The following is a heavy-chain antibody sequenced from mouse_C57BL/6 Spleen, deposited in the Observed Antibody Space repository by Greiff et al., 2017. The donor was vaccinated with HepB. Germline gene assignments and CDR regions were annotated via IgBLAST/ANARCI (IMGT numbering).Heavy chain of an antibody. J-gene: IGHJ2*01. CDR2: ISTYYGDT. Sequence: VQLQQSGPELVRPGVSVKISCKGSGYTFTDYAMHWVKQSHAKSLEWIGVISTYYGDTNYNGKFKGKATLTADKSSSTAYMPLSSLTSEDSAVYFCARRGYDYPFDYWGQGTTLTVSS. V-gene: IGHV1-67*01. D-gene: IGHD2-4*01. CDR1: GYTFTDYA. CDR3: ARRGYDYPFDY.